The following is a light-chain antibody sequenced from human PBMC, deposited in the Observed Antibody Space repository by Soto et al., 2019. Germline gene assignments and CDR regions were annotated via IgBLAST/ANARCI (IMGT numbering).Light chain of an antibody. CDR1: QSLSRSS. J-gene: IGKJ5*01. CDR2: GAS. Sequence: EIVVTQSPGTLSLSPGDIATLSCRATQSLSRSSLAWYQQKPGRAPRLLIYGASSRATGIPDRFSGSGSGTDFTLTISSLEPEDFAVYYCQQRSNWPIPFGQGTRLEI. V-gene: IGKV3D-20*02. CDR3: QQRSNWPIP.